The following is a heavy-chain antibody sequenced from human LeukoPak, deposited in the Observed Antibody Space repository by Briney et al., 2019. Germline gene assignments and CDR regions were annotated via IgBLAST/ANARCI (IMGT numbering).Heavy chain of an antibody. Sequence: GGSLRLSCAASGLTFSSYWMHWVRQAPGKGLVWVSRIKTDVISTTYADSVKGRFTISRDNAKNTLYLQMNSLRAEDTAVYYCARDNFGIDYWGQGTLVTVSS. CDR3: ARDNFGIDY. V-gene: IGHV3-74*01. D-gene: IGHD3-3*01. CDR1: GLTFSSYW. CDR2: IKTDVIST. J-gene: IGHJ4*02.